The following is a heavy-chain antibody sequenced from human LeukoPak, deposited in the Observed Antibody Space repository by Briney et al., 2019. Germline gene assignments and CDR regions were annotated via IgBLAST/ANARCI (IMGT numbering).Heavy chain of an antibody. CDR3: ARDTGVSGFVNWFDA. D-gene: IGHD2-8*02. CDR2: ISGSGGST. CDR1: GFTFSSYA. V-gene: IGHV3-23*01. J-gene: IGHJ5*02. Sequence: GGSLRLSCAASGFTFSSYAMSWVRQAPGRGLEWVSAISGSGGSTYYADSVKGRFTISRDNSKNTLYLQMNSLRAEDTAVYYCARDTGVSGFVNWFDAWGQGTRVTVSS.